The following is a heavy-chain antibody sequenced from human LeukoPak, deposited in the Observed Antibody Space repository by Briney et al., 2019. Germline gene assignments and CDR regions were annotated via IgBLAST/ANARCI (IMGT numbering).Heavy chain of an antibody. J-gene: IGHJ5*02. CDR2: INSDGSST. CDR1: GFTFSSYW. D-gene: IGHD3-10*01. V-gene: IGHV3-74*01. CDR3: AREVRGVIRRFDP. Sequence: GGSLRLSCAASGFTFSSYWMHWVRQAPGKGLVWVSRINSDGSSTSYADSVKGRFTISRDNAKNTLYLQMNSLRAEDTAVYYCAREVRGVIRRFDPWGQGTLVTVSS.